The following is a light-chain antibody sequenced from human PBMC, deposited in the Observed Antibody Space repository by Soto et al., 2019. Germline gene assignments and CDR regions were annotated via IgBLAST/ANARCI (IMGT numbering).Light chain of an antibody. Sequence: EIVLTQSPGTLSLSPGERATLSCRTSQSVSSSYLAWYQQKPGQAPRLLIYAASSRATGIPDRFSGSGSGTDFSLTISRLEPEDSAVYYCQQYGSSPITFGQGTRLEIK. CDR2: AAS. CDR1: QSVSSSY. CDR3: QQYGSSPIT. J-gene: IGKJ5*01. V-gene: IGKV3-20*01.